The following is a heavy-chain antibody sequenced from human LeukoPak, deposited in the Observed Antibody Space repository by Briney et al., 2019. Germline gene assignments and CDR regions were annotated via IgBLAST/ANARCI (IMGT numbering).Heavy chain of an antibody. CDR3: AVAATPNYYYYYYMDV. Sequence: GASVKVSCKASGYTFTGYDINWVRQATGQGLEWMGWMNPNSGNTGYAQKFQGRVTMTRNTSISTAYMGLSSLRSEDTAVYYCAVAATPNYYYYYYMDVWGKGTTVTVSS. CDR2: MNPNSGNT. D-gene: IGHD2-15*01. CDR1: GYTFTGYD. J-gene: IGHJ6*03. V-gene: IGHV1-8*01.